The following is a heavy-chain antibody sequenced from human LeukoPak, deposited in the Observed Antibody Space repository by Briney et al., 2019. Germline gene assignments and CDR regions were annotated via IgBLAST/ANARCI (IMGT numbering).Heavy chain of an antibody. J-gene: IGHJ5*02. Sequence: ASVKVSCKASGYTFTSYYMHWVRQAPGQGLEWMGIINPSGGSTSYAQKFQGRVTMTSDTSTSTVYMELSSLRSENTAVYYCARGGYCSGGSCYLEEAEGWFDPWGQGTLVTVSS. CDR3: ARGGYCSGGSCYLEEAEGWFDP. V-gene: IGHV1-46*01. D-gene: IGHD2-15*01. CDR2: INPSGGST. CDR1: GYTFTSYY.